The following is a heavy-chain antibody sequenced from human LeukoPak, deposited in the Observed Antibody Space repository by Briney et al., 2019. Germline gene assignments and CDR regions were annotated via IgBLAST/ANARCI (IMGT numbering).Heavy chain of an antibody. D-gene: IGHD6-19*01. CDR1: GFTFSTYG. J-gene: IGHJ4*02. V-gene: IGHV3-23*01. Sequence: GGSLRLSCAASGFTFSTYGMSWVRQAPGKGLERVSVISGSGGTTYYADSVKGRFTTSRDNSKNTLYLEMNSLRAEDTAVYYCAKGRQWLASHYFDYWGQGTLVTVSS. CDR3: AKGRQWLASHYFDY. CDR2: ISGSGGTT.